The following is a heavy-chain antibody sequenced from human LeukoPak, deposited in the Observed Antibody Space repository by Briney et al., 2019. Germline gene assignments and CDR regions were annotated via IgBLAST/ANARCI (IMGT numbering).Heavy chain of an antibody. D-gene: IGHD6-6*01. CDR2: MSYDGSNK. V-gene: IGHV3-30-3*01. J-gene: IGHJ4*02. CDR3: AKDGRSWNFDY. Sequence: GRSLRLSCAASGFTFSSYAMHWVRQAPGEGLEWVAVMSYDGSNKFYADSVKGRFTISRDNSKNTLYLQMNSLRAEDTAVYYCAKDGRSWNFDYWGQGTLVTVSS. CDR1: GFTFSSYA.